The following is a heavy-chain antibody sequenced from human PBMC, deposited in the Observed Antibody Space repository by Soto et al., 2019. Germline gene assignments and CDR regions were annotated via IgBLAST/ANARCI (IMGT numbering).Heavy chain of an antibody. D-gene: IGHD2-15*01. J-gene: IGHJ5*02. V-gene: IGHV1-8*01. Sequence: GASVKVSCKASGYTFTSYDINWVRQATGQGLEWMGWMNPNSGNTGYAQKFQGRVTMTRNTSISTAYMELSSLRSEDTAVYYCARGGGARYCSGGSCYSGWFDPWGQGTLVTVSS. CDR1: GYTFTSYD. CDR3: ARGGGARYCSGGSCYSGWFDP. CDR2: MNPNSGNT.